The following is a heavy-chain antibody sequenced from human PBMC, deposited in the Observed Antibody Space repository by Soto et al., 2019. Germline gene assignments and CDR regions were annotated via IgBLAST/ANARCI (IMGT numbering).Heavy chain of an antibody. D-gene: IGHD3-10*01. J-gene: IGHJ6*02. CDR2: INPNSGGT. CDR3: ARGEGDYYGSGSYYNPAPSYYYGMGV. V-gene: IGHV1-2*04. Sequence: DSVKVSCKASGYTFTGYYMHWVRQAPGQGLEWMGWINPNSGGTNYAQKFQGWVTMTRDTSISTAYMELSRLRSDDTAVYYCARGEGDYYGSGSYYNPAPSYYYGMGVWRQGPTVTVSS. CDR1: GYTFTGYY.